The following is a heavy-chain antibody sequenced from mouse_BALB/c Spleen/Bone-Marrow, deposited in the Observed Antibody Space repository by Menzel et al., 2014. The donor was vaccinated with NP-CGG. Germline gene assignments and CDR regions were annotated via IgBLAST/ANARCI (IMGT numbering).Heavy chain of an antibody. V-gene: IGHV1S29*02. CDR1: GYTFTDYN. Sequence: VQQSGPELVKPGASVKISCKASGYTFTDYNMHWVKQSHGKSLEWIGYIYPYNGGTGYNQKFKSKATLTVDSSSSAAYMELRSLTSEDSAVYFCARRFITTAAWFAYWGQGTLVTVSA. J-gene: IGHJ3*01. CDR2: IYPYNGGT. CDR3: ARRFITTAAWFAY. D-gene: IGHD1-2*01.